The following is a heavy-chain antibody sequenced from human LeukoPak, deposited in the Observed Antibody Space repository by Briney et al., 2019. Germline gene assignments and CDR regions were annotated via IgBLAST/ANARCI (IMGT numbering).Heavy chain of an antibody. V-gene: IGHV1-2*02. CDR1: GYTFTGYY. D-gene: IGHD3-10*01. J-gene: IGHJ4*02. CDR2: INPNSGGT. CDR3: ARDLTRSGSYYFDY. Sequence: ASVKVSCKASGYTFTGYYMHWVRQAPGQGLEWTGWINPNSGGTNYAQKFQGRVTMTRDTSISTAYMELSRLRSDDTAVYYCARDLTRSGSYYFDYWGQGTLVTVSS.